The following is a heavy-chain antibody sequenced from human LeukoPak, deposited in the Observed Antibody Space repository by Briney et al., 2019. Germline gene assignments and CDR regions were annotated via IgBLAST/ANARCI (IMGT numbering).Heavy chain of an antibody. CDR3: AKDPGAFPYFFDS. J-gene: IGHJ4*02. CDR2: IDTSSSTI. D-gene: IGHD4/OR15-4a*01. CDR1: GFTFSNAW. V-gene: IGHV3-48*01. Sequence: GGSLRLSCAASGFTFSNAWMNWVRQAPGKGLEWVSDIDTSSSTIYYADSVKGRFTISRDNAKNSLYLQMSSLRAEDTAVYYCAKDPGAFPYFFDSWGQGTLVTVSS.